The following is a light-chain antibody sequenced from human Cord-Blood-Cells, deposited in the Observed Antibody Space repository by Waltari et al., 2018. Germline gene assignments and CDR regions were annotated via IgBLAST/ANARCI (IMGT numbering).Light chain of an antibody. CDR3: QQYNNWPLT. CDR2: GAS. Sequence: EIVMTQSPATLSVSPGERATLSCRASQSVSSNLAWYQQKPGQAPRLLIYGASTRATDIPARFSGSGSGTEFTLTISSLQSEDFAVYYCQQYNNWPLTFGGGTKVENK. J-gene: IGKJ4*01. CDR1: QSVSSN. V-gene: IGKV3-15*01.